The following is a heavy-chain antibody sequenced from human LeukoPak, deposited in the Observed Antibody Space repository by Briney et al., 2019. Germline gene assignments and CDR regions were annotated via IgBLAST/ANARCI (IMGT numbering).Heavy chain of an antibody. J-gene: IGHJ4*02. D-gene: IGHD6-19*01. CDR2: IYSGGST. CDR3: ARGQWLVRSDY. V-gene: IGHV3-66*01. CDR1: GFTVSSNY. Sequence: GGSLRLSCAASGFTVSSNYMSWVRQAPGKGLEWVSVIYSGGSTYYADSVKGRFTISRDNSKNTLYLQMNSLRAEDTAVYYCARGQWLVRSDYWGQGTLVTVSS.